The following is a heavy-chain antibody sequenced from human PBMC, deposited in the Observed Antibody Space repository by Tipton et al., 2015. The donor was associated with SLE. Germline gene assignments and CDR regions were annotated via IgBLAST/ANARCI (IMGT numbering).Heavy chain of an antibody. CDR2: IYSGGST. D-gene: IGHD4-11*01. Sequence: SLRLSCAASGFTVSSNYMSWVRQAPGKGLEWVSVIYSGGSTYYADSVKGRFTISRHNSKNTLYLQMGSLRAEDMAVYYCARMTTRSSFDYWGQGTLVTVSS. CDR3: ARMTTRSSFDY. V-gene: IGHV3-53*04. CDR1: GFTVSSNY. J-gene: IGHJ4*02.